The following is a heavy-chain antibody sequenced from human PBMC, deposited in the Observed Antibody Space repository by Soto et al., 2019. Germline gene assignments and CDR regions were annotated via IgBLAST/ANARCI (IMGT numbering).Heavy chain of an antibody. Sequence: ASVKVSCKASGYTFSNYAMHWVRQAPGQRLEWMGWINAGNGNTKYSQKFQDRVTITRDTSASTAYMELSSLRSEGTAVYYCAKGGNIAVVVADYGMDVWGQGTTVTVSS. J-gene: IGHJ6*02. V-gene: IGHV1-3*01. D-gene: IGHD2-15*01. CDR3: AKGGNIAVVVADYGMDV. CDR2: INAGNGNT. CDR1: GYTFSNYA.